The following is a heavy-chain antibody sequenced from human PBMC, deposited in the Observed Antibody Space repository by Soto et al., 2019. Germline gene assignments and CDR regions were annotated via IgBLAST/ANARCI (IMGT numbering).Heavy chain of an antibody. V-gene: IGHV3-23*01. D-gene: IGHD6-19*01. Sequence: EVQLLESGGGLVQPGGSLRLSCAASGFTFSSYAMSWVRQAPGKGLEWVSAISGSGGSTYYADSVKGRFTISRDNSKNTLYQQMNSLRAEDTAVYYCAKGRYSSGWRPHYYYGMDVWGQGTTVTVSS. CDR3: AKGRYSSGWRPHYYYGMDV. CDR2: ISGSGGST. CDR1: GFTFSSYA. J-gene: IGHJ6*02.